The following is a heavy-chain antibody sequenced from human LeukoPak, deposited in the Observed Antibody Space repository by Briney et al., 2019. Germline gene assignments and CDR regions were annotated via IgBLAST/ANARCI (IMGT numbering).Heavy chain of an antibody. CDR3: ARVLPVAGNGLDY. CDR2: INAGNSNT. J-gene: IGHJ4*02. CDR1: GYSFNNYA. D-gene: IGHD6-19*01. V-gene: IGHV1-3*01. Sequence: GASVKVSCRASGYSFNNYAIHWVRQAPGQRLEWMGWINAGNSNTKYSQKFQGRVTITRDTSASTAYMELSSLRSEDTAVYYCARVLPVAGNGLDYWGQGTLVTVSS.